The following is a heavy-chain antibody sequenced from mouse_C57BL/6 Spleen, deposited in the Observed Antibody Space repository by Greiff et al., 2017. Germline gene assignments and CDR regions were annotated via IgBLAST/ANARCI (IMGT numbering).Heavy chain of an antibody. Sequence: QVQLQQPGAELVRPGSSVKLSCKASGYTFTSYWLDWVKQRPGQGLEWIGNIYPSDIETHYNQKFKDKATLTVDKSSSTAYMQLSSLTSEDSAVYYCARSAGAFAYWGQGTLVTVSA. V-gene: IGHV1-61*01. J-gene: IGHJ3*01. CDR2: IYPSDIET. D-gene: IGHD1-2*01. CDR1: GYTFTSYW. CDR3: ARSAGAFAY.